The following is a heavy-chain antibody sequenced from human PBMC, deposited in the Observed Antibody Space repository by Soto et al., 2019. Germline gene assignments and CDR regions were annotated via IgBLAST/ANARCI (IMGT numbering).Heavy chain of an antibody. V-gene: IGHV3-23*01. CDR1: GFTFSSYA. D-gene: IGHD2-2*02. CDR3: AKDLWEYCSSTSCYTHLGMDV. CDR2: ISGSGGST. J-gene: IGHJ6*02. Sequence: SLRLSCAASGFTFSSYAMSRVRQAPGKGLEWVSAISGSGGSTYYADSVKGRFTISRDNSKNTLYLQMNSLRAEDTAVYYCAKDLWEYCSSTSCYTHLGMDVWGQGTTVTVSS.